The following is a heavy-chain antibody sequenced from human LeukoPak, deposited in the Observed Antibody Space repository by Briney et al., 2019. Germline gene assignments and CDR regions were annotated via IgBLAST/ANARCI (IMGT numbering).Heavy chain of an antibody. Sequence: SETLSPTCTVSGGSVSSGNYYWSWIRQPPGKGLEWIGYIYYSGNTKYNPSLKSRVTISVDTSKNQFSLNLNSVTAADTAVYYCARDSVVVLAAFDYWGQGTLVTVSS. CDR2: IYYSGNT. D-gene: IGHD2-15*01. CDR1: GGSVSSGNYY. V-gene: IGHV4-61*01. J-gene: IGHJ4*02. CDR3: ARDSVVVLAAFDY.